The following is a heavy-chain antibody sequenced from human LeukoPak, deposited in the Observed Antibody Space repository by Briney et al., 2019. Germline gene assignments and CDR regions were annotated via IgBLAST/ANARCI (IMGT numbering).Heavy chain of an antibody. V-gene: IGHV4-31*03. CDR1: GGSISSGGYY. CDR3: ARGHMVRAWYY. CDR2: IYYSGST. D-gene: IGHD3-10*01. Sequence: PSETLSLTCTVSGGSISSGGYYWSWIRQHPGKGLEWIGYIYYSGSTYYNPSLKSRVTISVDTSKNQFSLKLSSVTAADTAVYYCARGHMVRAWYYWGQGTLVTVSS. J-gene: IGHJ4*02.